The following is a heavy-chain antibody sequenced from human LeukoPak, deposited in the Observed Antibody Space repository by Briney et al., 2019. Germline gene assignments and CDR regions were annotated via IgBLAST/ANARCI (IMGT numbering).Heavy chain of an antibody. CDR3: ARDTAMVTDY. CDR1: GGTFSSYA. J-gene: IGHJ4*02. CDR2: ISAYNGNT. V-gene: IGHV1-18*01. Sequence: GASVKVSCKASGGTFSSYAISWVRQAPGQGLEWMGWISAYNGNTNYAQKLQGRVTMTTDTSTSTAYMELRSLRSDDTAVYYCARDTAMVTDYWGQGTLVTVSS. D-gene: IGHD5-18*01.